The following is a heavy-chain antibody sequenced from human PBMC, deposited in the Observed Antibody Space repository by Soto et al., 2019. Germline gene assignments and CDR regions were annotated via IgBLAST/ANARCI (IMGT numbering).Heavy chain of an antibody. Sequence: SDTLSLTCSVYGGYFSGYYLSCLRHPPGKGLEWIGEINHSGSTNYNPSLKSRVTISVDTSKNQFSLKLSSVTAADTAVYYCARGRQWLAYYYYGMDVWGQGTTVTVSS. D-gene: IGHD6-19*01. J-gene: IGHJ6*01. V-gene: IGHV4-34*01. CDR3: ARGRQWLAYYYYGMDV. CDR2: INHSGST. CDR1: GGYFSGYY.